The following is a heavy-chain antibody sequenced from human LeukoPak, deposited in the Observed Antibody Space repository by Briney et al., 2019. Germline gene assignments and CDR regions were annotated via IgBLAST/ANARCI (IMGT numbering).Heavy chain of an antibody. CDR1: GGSISSYY. CDR2: IYYSGST. D-gene: IGHD2-2*01. J-gene: IGHJ1*01. V-gene: IGHV4-59*06. CDR3: ARGIGYCSSTSCQGLHFQH. Sequence: SETLSLTCTVSGGSISSYYWSWIRQHPGKGLEWIGYIYYSGSTYYNPSLKSRVTISVDTSKNQFSLKLSSVTAADTAVYYCARGIGYCSSTSCQGLHFQHWGQGTLVTVSS.